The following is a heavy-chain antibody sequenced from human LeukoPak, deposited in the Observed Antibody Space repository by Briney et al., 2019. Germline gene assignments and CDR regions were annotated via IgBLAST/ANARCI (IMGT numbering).Heavy chain of an antibody. CDR1: GFSLSTSGVG. CDR3: ALTYYDILTGPKAFDY. Sequence: SGPTLVKPTHTLTLTCTFSGFSLSTSGVGVGWIRQPPGKALEWLALIYWNDDKRYSPSLKSRLTITKDISKNQVVLTMTNMVPVDAATYYCALTYYDILTGPKAFDYWGQGTLVTVSS. V-gene: IGHV2-5*01. CDR2: IYWNDDK. D-gene: IGHD3-9*01. J-gene: IGHJ4*02.